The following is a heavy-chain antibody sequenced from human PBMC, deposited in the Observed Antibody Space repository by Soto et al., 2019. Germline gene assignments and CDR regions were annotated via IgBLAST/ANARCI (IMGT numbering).Heavy chain of an antibody. CDR3: ARAIDFDY. V-gene: IGHV4-59*01. CDR1: GGSIRSYY. CDR2: IYYTGTT. J-gene: IGHJ4*02. Sequence: KPSETLSLTCTVSGGSIRSYYWNWIRQPPGKGLEWIGYIYYTGTTNYNPSLKSRVTISVDTSKNQVSLKLNSMTAADTAIYYCARAIDFDYWGQGALVTVSS.